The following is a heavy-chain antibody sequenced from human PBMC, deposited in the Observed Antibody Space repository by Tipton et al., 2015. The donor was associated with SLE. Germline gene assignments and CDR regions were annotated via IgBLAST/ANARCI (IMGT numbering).Heavy chain of an antibody. CDR2: INPHTSAT. Sequence: QLVQSGAEVKRPGASVKVSCKAFGHSLSGYFIHWVRQAPGQGPEWMGRINPHTSATDSAESVQGRLYITRDTSINTVYMELTDLISDDSAVYFCLRGGHSSGELWGQGTLVTVSS. CDR3: LRGGHSSGEL. V-gene: IGHV1-2*06. J-gene: IGHJ1*01. CDR1: GHSLSGYF. D-gene: IGHD6-19*01.